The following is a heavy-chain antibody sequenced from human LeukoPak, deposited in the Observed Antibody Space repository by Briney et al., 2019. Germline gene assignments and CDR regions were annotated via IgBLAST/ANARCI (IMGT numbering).Heavy chain of an antibody. V-gene: IGHV1-2*04. D-gene: IGHD6-19*01. Sequence: ASVKVSCKASGYTFTGYYMHWVRQAPGQGLEWMGWINPNSSGTNYAQKFQGWVTMTRDTSISTAYMELSRLRSDDTAVYYCARERIAVAGTLDYWGQGTLVTVSS. CDR1: GYTFTGYY. CDR3: ARERIAVAGTLDY. J-gene: IGHJ4*02. CDR2: INPNSSGT.